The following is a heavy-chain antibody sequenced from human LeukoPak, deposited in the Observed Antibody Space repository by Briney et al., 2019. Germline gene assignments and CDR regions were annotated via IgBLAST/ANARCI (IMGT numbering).Heavy chain of an antibody. Sequence: SETLSLTCTVSGDSISSGSYYWSWIRQPAGKGLEWIGRIYSNGDTKFNPSLKSRVTISLDTSKNQFSLKLSSATAADTAVYYCARGLYCSSTSCYLDYWGQGTLVTVSS. CDR1: GDSISSGSYY. V-gene: IGHV4-61*02. CDR3: ARGLYCSSTSCYLDY. D-gene: IGHD2-2*01. J-gene: IGHJ4*02. CDR2: IYSNGDT.